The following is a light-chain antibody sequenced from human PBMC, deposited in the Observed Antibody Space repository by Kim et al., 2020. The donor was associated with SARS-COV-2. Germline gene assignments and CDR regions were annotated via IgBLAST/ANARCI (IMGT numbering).Light chain of an antibody. CDR3: QQANSFPLT. CDR1: QGFGSW. V-gene: IGKV1-12*01. CDR2: AAS. Sequence: DIQMTQSPSSVSASVGDRVTITCRASQGFGSWVAWYQQKPGKAPKLLIYAASNLQSGVPSRFSGDGSGTDFTLTISSLQPEDFATYYCQQANSFPLTFGVGTKVDIK. J-gene: IGKJ4*01.